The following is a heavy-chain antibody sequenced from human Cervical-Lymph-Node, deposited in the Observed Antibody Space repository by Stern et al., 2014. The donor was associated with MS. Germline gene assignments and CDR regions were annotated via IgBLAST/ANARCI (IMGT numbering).Heavy chain of an antibody. D-gene: IGHD6-25*01. CDR3: ARVPLRSGTMG. J-gene: IGHJ4*02. CDR1: GFIFRDYS. V-gene: IGHV3-48*01. CDR2: ISHSGYTT. Sequence: EVHLVESEGGLVQPGGSLRLSCAASGFIFRDYSMNWVRQAPGKGLEWVSNISHSGYTTNYAGSVKGRFTIARDNAKNSLYLQMNSLRAEDTAVYYCARVPLRSGTMGWGQGTLVTVSS.